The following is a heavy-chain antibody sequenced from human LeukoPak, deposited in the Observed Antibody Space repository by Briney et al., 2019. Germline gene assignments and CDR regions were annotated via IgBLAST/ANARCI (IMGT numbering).Heavy chain of an antibody. D-gene: IGHD3-3*01. J-gene: IGHJ4*02. CDR2: IYYSGST. CDR1: GGSISSHY. CDR3: ARSVNYDFWSGYYTPYYFDY. Sequence: SETLSLTCTVSGGSISSHYWSWIRQPPGKGLEWIGYIYYSGSTNYNPSLKSRVTISADTSKNQFSLKLSSVTAADTAVYYCARSVNYDFWSGYYTPYYFDYWGQGTLLTVSS. V-gene: IGHV4-59*11.